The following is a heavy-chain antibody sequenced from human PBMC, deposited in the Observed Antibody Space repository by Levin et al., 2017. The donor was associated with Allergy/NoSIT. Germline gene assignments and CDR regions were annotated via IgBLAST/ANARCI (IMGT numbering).Heavy chain of an antibody. V-gene: IGHV4-59*08. D-gene: IGHD1-14*01. CDR2: VSHSGTT. CDR1: GGSISHYS. CDR3: ARGVDAEDFYCMDV. Sequence: SETLSLTCSIFGGSISHYSWSWIRQPPGKGLEWIGYVSHSGTTNSNPSLKSRVTISIDTSRNQFSLRLTSVTAADAARYYCARGVDAEDFYCMDVWGKGTTVTVS. J-gene: IGHJ6*03.